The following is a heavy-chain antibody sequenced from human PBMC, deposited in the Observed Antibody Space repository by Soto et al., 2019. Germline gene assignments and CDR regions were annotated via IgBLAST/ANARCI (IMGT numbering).Heavy chain of an antibody. V-gene: IGHV3-30*03. J-gene: IGHJ4*02. CDR3: ARIAASATAY. CDR2: ISYDGSKK. Sequence: GGSLRLSCAASGFTLSDYGIHWVRQAPGKGPEWLALISYDGSKKYYADSVKGRFTISRDNSKNTVSLQMNSLRAEDTAVYYWARIAASATAYGGQGTLVTFSS. D-gene: IGHD6-13*01. CDR1: GFTLSDYG.